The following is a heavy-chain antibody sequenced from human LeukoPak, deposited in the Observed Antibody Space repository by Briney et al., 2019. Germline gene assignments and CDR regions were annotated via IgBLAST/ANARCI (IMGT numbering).Heavy chain of an antibody. Sequence: PGGSLRLSCAASGFTVSSNYMSWVRQAPGKGLEWVSVIYSCGSTYYADSVKGRFTISRDNSKNTLYLQMNSLRGEDTAVYFCAKDRDPVVSTDYYYGMNVWGQGTTVTVSS. CDR1: GFTVSSNY. J-gene: IGHJ6*02. D-gene: IGHD2-2*01. V-gene: IGHV3-66*03. CDR3: AKDRDPVVSTDYYYGMNV. CDR2: IYSCGST.